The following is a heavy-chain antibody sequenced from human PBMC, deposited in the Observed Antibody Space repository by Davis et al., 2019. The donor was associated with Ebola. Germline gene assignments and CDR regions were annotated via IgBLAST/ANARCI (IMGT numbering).Heavy chain of an antibody. CDR3: ARESTTYYGMDV. CDR2: IYSGGST. V-gene: IGHV3-66*02. D-gene: IGHD5/OR15-5a*01. CDR1: GFTVSDYY. J-gene: IGHJ6*02. Sequence: GESLKFSCAASGFTVSDYYMNWVRQAPGKGLEWVSVIYSGGSTYYADSVKGRFTISRDNSKNTLYLQMNSLRPEDAALYYCARESTTYYGMDVWGQGTTVTVSS.